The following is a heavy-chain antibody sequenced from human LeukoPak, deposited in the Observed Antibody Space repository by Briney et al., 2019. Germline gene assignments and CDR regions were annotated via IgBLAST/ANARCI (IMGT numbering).Heavy chain of an antibody. CDR3: AKDDALIRFND. Sequence: GGSLRLSCAASPFTFSSYGMHWVRQAPGKGLEWISGIIGSGGITYYADSVKGRFTISRDNSKNTLYLQIYSLRAGDTAVYYCAKDDALIRFNDWGQGTLVTVSS. D-gene: IGHD3-3*01. V-gene: IGHV3-23*01. CDR2: IIGSGGIT. CDR1: PFTFSSYG. J-gene: IGHJ4*02.